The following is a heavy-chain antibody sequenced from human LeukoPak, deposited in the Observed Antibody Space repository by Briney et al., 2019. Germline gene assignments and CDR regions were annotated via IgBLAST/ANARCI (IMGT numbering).Heavy chain of an antibody. CDR1: GYTFTSYG. CDR3: ARGHYDILTGNNWFDP. Sequence: APVKVSCKASGYTFTSYGISWVRQAPGQGLEWMGWISAYNGNTNYAQKLQGRVTMTTDTSTSTAYMELRSLRSDDTAVYYCARGHYDILTGNNWFDPWGQGTLVTVSS. J-gene: IGHJ5*02. CDR2: ISAYNGNT. D-gene: IGHD3-9*01. V-gene: IGHV1-18*01.